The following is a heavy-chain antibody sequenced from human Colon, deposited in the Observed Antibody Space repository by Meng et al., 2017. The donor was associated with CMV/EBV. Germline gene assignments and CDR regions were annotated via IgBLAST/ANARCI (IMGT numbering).Heavy chain of an antibody. CDR1: GFTFTRSA. D-gene: IGHD3-3*01. CDR2: IVVGSGNT. V-gene: IGHV1-58*01. Sequence: SVKVSCKASGFTFTRSAVQWVRQARGQRLEWIGWIVVGSGNTNYAQKFQERVTITRDMSTSTAYMELSSLRSEDTAVYYCAADSTLYDFWRYGLDVWGQGTTVTVSS. J-gene: IGHJ6*02. CDR3: AADSTLYDFWRYGLDV.